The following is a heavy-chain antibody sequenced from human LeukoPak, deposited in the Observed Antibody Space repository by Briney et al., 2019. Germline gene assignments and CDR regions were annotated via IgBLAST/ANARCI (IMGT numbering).Heavy chain of an antibody. D-gene: IGHD3-3*01. CDR3: ASKQSLGWSGDGYMDV. V-gene: IGHV5-51*01. CDR1: RYRLSNYW. Sequence: KLGEALKISCKAPRYRLSNYWIGWVRRMPGKALAGLGIVYPGDSDTRYSPSFQGQVPISGDKSISTAYLQWSSLKASDTAIYYCASKQSLGWSGDGYMDVWGKETTVTVSS. J-gene: IGHJ6*03. CDR2: VYPGDSDT.